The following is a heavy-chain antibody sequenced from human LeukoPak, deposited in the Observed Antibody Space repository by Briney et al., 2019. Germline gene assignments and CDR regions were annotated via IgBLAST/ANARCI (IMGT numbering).Heavy chain of an antibody. D-gene: IGHD6-13*01. Sequence: ASVKVSCKAFGYTFTNHDINWVRQAPGQGLEWMGGINTNNGNADYAQRFQGRVTLTTDTSTSTAYMELRSLRSDDTAVYYCARDPYSSSWPDYWGQGTLVTVSS. CDR3: ARDPYSSSWPDY. CDR2: INTNNGNA. V-gene: IGHV1-18*01. CDR1: GYTFTNHD. J-gene: IGHJ4*02.